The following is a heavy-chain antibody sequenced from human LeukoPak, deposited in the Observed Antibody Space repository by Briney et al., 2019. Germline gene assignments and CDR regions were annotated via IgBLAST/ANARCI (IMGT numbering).Heavy chain of an antibody. V-gene: IGHV1-24*01. Sequence: ASVKVSCKVSGYTLTELSMHWVRQAPGKGLEWMGGFDPEDGETIYARKFQGRVTMTEDTSTDTAYMELSSLRSEDTAVYYCATGGGSGYYLGLDPWGQGTLVTVSS. J-gene: IGHJ5*02. CDR3: ATGGGSGYYLGLDP. CDR2: FDPEDGET. D-gene: IGHD3-22*01. CDR1: GYTLTELS.